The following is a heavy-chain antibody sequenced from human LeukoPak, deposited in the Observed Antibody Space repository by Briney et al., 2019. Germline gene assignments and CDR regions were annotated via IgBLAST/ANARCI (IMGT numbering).Heavy chain of an antibody. CDR3: ARRSGIAVAGAFDY. V-gene: IGHV3-23*01. Sequence: GGSLRLSCAASGFTFSSYAMSWVRQAPGKGLEWVSTFSGSGGSTHYADSVKGRFTISRDNSKNTLYLQMNSLRAEDTAVYYCARRSGIAVAGAFDYWGQGTLVTVSS. J-gene: IGHJ4*02. CDR1: GFTFSSYA. D-gene: IGHD6-19*01. CDR2: FSGSGGST.